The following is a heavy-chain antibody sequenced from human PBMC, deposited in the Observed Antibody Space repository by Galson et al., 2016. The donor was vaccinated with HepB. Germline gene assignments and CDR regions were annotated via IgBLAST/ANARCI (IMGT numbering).Heavy chain of an antibody. J-gene: IGHJ4*02. D-gene: IGHD3-3*01. CDR3: ARVRYDFWSGSHFDY. CDR1: GFTVSSNY. Sequence: SLRLSCAASGFTVSSNYMSWVRQAPGKGLEWVSLIYIDGSTYNADSVKGRFTISRDNSKNTLYLQMNSLRVEDTALYYCARVRYDFWSGSHFDYWGQGTLVTVSS. V-gene: IGHV3-53*01. CDR2: IYIDGST.